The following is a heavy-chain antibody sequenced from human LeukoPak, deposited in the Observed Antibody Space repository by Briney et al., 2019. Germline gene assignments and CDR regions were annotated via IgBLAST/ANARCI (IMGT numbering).Heavy chain of an antibody. V-gene: IGHV4-34*01. CDR2: INHSGST. CDR1: GGSFSGYC. J-gene: IGHJ6*02. CDR3: ARGQRRLTYYYYGMDV. D-gene: IGHD2-2*01. Sequence: PSETLSLTCAVYGGSFSGYCWSWIRQPPGKGLEWIREINHSGSTNYNPSLKSRVTISVDTSKNQFSLKLSSVTAADTAVYYCARGQRRLTYYYYGMDVWGQGTTVTVSS.